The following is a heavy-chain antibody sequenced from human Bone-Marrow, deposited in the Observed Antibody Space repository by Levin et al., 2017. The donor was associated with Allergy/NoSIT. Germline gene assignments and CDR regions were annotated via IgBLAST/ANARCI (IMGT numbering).Heavy chain of an antibody. CDR2: IWYDGSLQ. V-gene: IGHV3-33*01. J-gene: IGHJ6*02. D-gene: IGHD4/OR15-4a*01. CDR1: GFVFSNYG. Sequence: GGSLRLSCAASGFVFSNYGMHWVRQARGKGLEWVALIWYDGSLQYYGDSVKGRFTVSRDNSNNTLYLEMSNVRVEDTAVYHCARHKIVRSSGSSDYHYGMDVWGQGTTVTVSS. CDR3: ARHKIVRSSGSSDYHYGMDV.